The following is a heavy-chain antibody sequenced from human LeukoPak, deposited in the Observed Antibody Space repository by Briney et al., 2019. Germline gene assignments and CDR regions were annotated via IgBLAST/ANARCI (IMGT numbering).Heavy chain of an antibody. CDR1: GFTFSSHA. Sequence: GGSLRLSCAASGFTFSSHAMNWVRQAPGKGLEWVSYISISSSSVYYADSVKGRFTISRDNSKNTLYLQMNSLRAEDTAVYYCAKGFQLARSHFDYWGQGTLVTVSS. V-gene: IGHV3-48*01. CDR3: AKGFQLARSHFDY. CDR2: ISISSSSV. J-gene: IGHJ4*02. D-gene: IGHD1-1*01.